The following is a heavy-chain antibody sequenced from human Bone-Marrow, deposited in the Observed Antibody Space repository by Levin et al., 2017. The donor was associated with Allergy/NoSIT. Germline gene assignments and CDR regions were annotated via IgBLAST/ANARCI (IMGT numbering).Heavy chain of an antibody. CDR2: IYSGGST. V-gene: IGHV3-53*01. CDR3: ARDGVAGAFDI. D-gene: IGHD2-15*01. CDR1: GFTVSSHY. Sequence: GESLKISCAASGFTVSSHYMSWVRQAPGKGLEWVSVIYSGGSTYYADSVKGRFTISRDNSKNTLYLQMNSLRAEDTAVYYCARDGVAGAFDIWGQGTMVTVSS. J-gene: IGHJ3*02.